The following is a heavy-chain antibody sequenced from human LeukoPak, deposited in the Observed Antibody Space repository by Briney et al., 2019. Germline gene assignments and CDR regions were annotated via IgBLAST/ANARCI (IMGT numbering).Heavy chain of an antibody. CDR3: ARDNGSSPLYYFDY. Sequence: SETLSLTCTVSGGSISSYYWSWIRQPPGTGLEWIGYIYYSGSTNYNPSLKSRVTISVDTSKNQFPLKLSSVTAADTAVYYCARDNGSSPLYYFDYWGQGTLVTVSS. V-gene: IGHV4-59*01. CDR2: IYYSGST. CDR1: GGSISSYY. D-gene: IGHD2-8*01. J-gene: IGHJ4*02.